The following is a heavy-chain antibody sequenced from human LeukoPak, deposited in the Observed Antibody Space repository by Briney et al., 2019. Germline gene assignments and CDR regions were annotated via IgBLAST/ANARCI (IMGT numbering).Heavy chain of an antibody. Sequence: GGSLRLSCAASGFTFSSYAMHWVRQAPGKGLEWVAVISYDGSNKYYADSVKGRFTISRDNAKNSLYLQMNSLRAENTAVYYCAREKSGSNAAFDYWGQGTLVTVSS. CDR3: AREKSGSNAAFDY. CDR1: GFTFSSYA. V-gene: IGHV3-30-3*01. J-gene: IGHJ4*02. D-gene: IGHD1-26*01. CDR2: ISYDGSNK.